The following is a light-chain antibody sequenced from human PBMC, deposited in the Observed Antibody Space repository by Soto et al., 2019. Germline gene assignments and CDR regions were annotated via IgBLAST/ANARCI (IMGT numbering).Light chain of an antibody. V-gene: IGKV3-15*01. CDR1: QSVSRN. CDR2: GTS. Sequence: EIVMTQSPATLSVSPGERATLSCRASQSVSRNLAWYQQKPGQAPWLLIYGTSTRATGIPARFSGSGSGTEFTLTISSLQSEDFAVYYCQQYKNWPPWTFGQGTKVDI. CDR3: QQYKNWPPWT. J-gene: IGKJ1*01.